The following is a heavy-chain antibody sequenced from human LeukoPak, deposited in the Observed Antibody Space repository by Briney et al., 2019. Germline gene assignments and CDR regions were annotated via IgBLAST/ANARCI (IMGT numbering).Heavy chain of an antibody. CDR3: VKDYGPKQLVFFDS. CDR2: ITGSGDST. Sequence: GGSLRLSCAASGFTFNTYAMSWVRQAPGKELEWVSAITGSGDSTFYADSVKGRFTISRDNSKNTLYVQMNSLRAEDTAVYYCVKDYGPKQLVFFDSWGQGTLVTVSS. CDR1: GFTFNTYA. J-gene: IGHJ4*02. V-gene: IGHV3-23*01. D-gene: IGHD6-13*01.